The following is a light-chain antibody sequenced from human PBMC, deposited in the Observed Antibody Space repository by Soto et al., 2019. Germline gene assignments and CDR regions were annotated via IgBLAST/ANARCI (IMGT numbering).Light chain of an antibody. CDR1: SSNIGAGYD. Sequence: QLVLTQPPSVSGAPGQRVTISCTGSSSNIGAGYDVHWYQQLPGTAPKLLIYGNSNRPSGVPDRFSGSKSGTSASLAITGLQAEDEADYYCQSYDSSLSGGVVFGGGTKLTV. CDR2: GNS. V-gene: IGLV1-40*01. CDR3: QSYDSSLSGGVV. J-gene: IGLJ2*01.